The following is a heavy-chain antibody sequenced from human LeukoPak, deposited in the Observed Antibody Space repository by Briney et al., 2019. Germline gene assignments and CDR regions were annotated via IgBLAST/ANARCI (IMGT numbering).Heavy chain of an antibody. CDR2: INHSGST. J-gene: IGHJ6*02. CDR1: GGSFSGYY. V-gene: IGHV4-34*01. D-gene: IGHD2-8*01. CDR3: ARGTLRGANGAYGMDV. Sequence: PSETLSLTCAVYGGSFSGYYWSWIRQPPGKGLEWIGEINHSGSTNYNPSLKSRVTISVDTSKNQFSLKLSSVTAADTAVYSCARGTLRGANGAYGMDVWSQGTTVTVSS.